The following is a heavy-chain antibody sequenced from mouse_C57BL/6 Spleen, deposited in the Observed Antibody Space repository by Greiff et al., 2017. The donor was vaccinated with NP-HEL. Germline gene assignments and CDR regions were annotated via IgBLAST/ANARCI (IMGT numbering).Heavy chain of an antibody. CDR2: IYPGSGST. V-gene: IGHV1-55*01. D-gene: IGHD1-1*01. Sequence: QVHVKQPGAELVKPGASVKMSCKASGYTFTSYWITWVKQRPGQGLEWIGDIYPGSGSTNYNEKFKSKTTLTVDTSSSTAYMQLSSLTSEDSAVYYCARGGPPIIATEEGFDYWGQGTTLTVSS. CDR3: ARGGPPIIATEEGFDY. CDR1: GYTFTSYW. J-gene: IGHJ2*01.